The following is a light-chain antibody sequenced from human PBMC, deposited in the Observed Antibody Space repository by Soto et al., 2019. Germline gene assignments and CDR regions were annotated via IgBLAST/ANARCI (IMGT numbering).Light chain of an antibody. V-gene: IGKV3-15*01. J-gene: IGKJ5*01. Sequence: LTQSPGTLSLSPGERATLSCRASQSLSSSYLAWYQQKPGLAPRLLIYGASTRATDIPARFSGSGSGTEFTLTISSLQSEDFAVYYCQQYHHWPPITFGQGTRLEIK. CDR2: GAS. CDR3: QQYHHWPPIT. CDR1: QSLSSSY.